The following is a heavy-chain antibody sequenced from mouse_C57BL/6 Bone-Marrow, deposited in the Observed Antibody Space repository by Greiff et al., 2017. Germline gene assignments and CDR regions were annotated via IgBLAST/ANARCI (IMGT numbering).Heavy chain of an antibody. J-gene: IGHJ2*01. CDR3: TTTITTVVAEEGYYFDY. CDR1: GFTIKDYY. D-gene: IGHD1-1*01. CDR2: IDPVNGYT. Sequence: VQLQQSGAELVRPGASVKLSCTASGFTIKDYYMHWVKQRPEQGLEWIGWIDPVNGYTNYASKFQGPSTITADTPSNTAYLQLSSLTAEDTAVYYCTTTITTVVAEEGYYFDYWGQGTTLTVSS. V-gene: IGHV14-4*01.